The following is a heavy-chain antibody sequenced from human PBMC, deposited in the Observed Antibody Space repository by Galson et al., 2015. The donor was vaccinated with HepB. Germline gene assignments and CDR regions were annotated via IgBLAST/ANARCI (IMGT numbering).Heavy chain of an antibody. CDR1: GGSFSGYY. V-gene: IGHV4-34*01. J-gene: IGHJ4*02. CDR2: INHSWST. D-gene: IGHD6-19*01. CDR3: AREFGWGPCDY. Sequence: SETLSLTCAVYGGSFSGYYWNWIRQPPGKGLEWIGEINHSWSTNNNPSIKSRVTISVDTANNQFSLRLSSVTAADTAVYYCAREFGWGPCDYWGQGILVTVSS.